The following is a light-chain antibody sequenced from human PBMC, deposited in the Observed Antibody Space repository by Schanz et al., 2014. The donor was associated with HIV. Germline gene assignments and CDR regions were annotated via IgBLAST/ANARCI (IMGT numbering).Light chain of an antibody. Sequence: EIVLTQSPGTLSLSLGERATLSCRASQSVSSNFLAWYQQKPNQAPRLLMYGASNRATGIPDRFSGSESGTDFTLTISRVEPEDYAVYYCQQYGSSGTFGRGTKVEIK. CDR2: GAS. J-gene: IGKJ1*01. V-gene: IGKV3-20*01. CDR3: QQYGSSGT. CDR1: QSVSSNF.